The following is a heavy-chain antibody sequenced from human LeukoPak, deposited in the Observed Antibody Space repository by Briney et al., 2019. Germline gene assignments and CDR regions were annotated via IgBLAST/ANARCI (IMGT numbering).Heavy chain of an antibody. CDR2: MNPNSGNT. CDR1: GYTFTNYD. CDR3: ARGLRREQQLLRAFDY. J-gene: IGHJ4*02. Sequence: ASVRVSCKASGYTFTNYDINWVRQASGQGLEWTGWMNPNSGNTGSAQKFQGRVTMNSNTSISTAYMELSSLRSEDTAVYYCARGLRREQQLLRAFDYWGQGTPVTVSS. V-gene: IGHV1-8*01. D-gene: IGHD6-13*01.